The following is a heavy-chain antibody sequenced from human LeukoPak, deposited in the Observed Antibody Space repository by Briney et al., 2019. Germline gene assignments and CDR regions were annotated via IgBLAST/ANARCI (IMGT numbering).Heavy chain of an antibody. CDR2: IRYDGSNK. CDR1: GFTFSSYG. J-gene: IGHJ4*02. Sequence: GGSLRLSCAASGFTFSSYGMHWVRQAPGKGLEWVAFIRYDGSNKYYADSVKGRFTISRDNSKNTLYLQMNSLRSEDTAVYYCARGTKAAGSDYWGQGTLVTVSS. D-gene: IGHD6-13*01. V-gene: IGHV3-30*02. CDR3: ARGTKAAGSDY.